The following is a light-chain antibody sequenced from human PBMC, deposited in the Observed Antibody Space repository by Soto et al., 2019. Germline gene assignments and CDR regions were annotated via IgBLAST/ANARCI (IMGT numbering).Light chain of an antibody. CDR3: QQSYSTPRT. V-gene: IGKV1-39*01. J-gene: IGKJ1*01. Sequence: DIQMTQSPSTLPASVGDRVTTTCRASQSISSWLAWYPQKPGRAHKPLIYAASSLQSGVPSIFRRCGSGTHFTLTISSRQPKYFATYYCQQSYSTPRTFGQGTRVEIK. CDR1: QSISSW. CDR2: AAS.